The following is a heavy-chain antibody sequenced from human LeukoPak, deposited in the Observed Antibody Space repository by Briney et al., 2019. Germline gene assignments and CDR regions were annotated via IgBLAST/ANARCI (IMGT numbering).Heavy chain of an antibody. CDR3: ARASRLDSSGYYSGMDV. D-gene: IGHD3-22*01. J-gene: IGHJ6*02. CDR1: GFTFNNYG. V-gene: IGHV3-33*01. Sequence: PGGSLRLSCAASGFTFNNYGMHWVRQAPGKGLEWVAVIWYDGSNKYYADSVKGRFTISRDNPKNTLYLQMNSLRAEYTAVYYCARASRLDSSGYYSGMDVWGRGTTVTVSS. CDR2: IWYDGSNK.